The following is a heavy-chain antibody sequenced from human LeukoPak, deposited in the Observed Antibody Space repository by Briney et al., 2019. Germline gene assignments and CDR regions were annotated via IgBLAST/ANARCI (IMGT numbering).Heavy chain of an antibody. CDR1: GGSISSGGYY. V-gene: IGHV4-31*03. D-gene: IGHD2-15*01. CDR2: IYYSGST. Sequence: RPSETLSLTCTVSGGSISSGGYYWSWIRQHPGKGPEWIGYIYYSGSTNYNPSLKSRVTISVDTSKNQVSLKLSSVTAADTAVFYCARREGSGSPFQHWGQGTLVTVSS. CDR3: ARREGSGSPFQH. J-gene: IGHJ1*01.